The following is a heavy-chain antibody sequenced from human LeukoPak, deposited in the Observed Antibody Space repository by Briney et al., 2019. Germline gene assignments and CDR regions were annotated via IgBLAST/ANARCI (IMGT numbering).Heavy chain of an antibody. J-gene: IGHJ6*03. Sequence: SETLSLTCTVSRGSFSGYYWSWIRQPPGKGLEWIGYIYYSGSTNYNPSLKSRVTISVDTSKYQFSLKLSSVTAADTAVYYCARDSGRYCSGGSCYRYYYMDVWGKGTTVTVSS. D-gene: IGHD2-15*01. V-gene: IGHV4-59*01. CDR1: RGSFSGYY. CDR2: IYYSGST. CDR3: ARDSGRYCSGGSCYRYYYMDV.